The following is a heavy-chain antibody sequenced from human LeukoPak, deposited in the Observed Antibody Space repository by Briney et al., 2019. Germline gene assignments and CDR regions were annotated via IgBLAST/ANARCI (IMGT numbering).Heavy chain of an antibody. CDR1: GYTFTSYA. D-gene: IGHD6-13*01. CDR2: INAGNGNT. Sequence: GASVKVSCKASGYTFTSYAMHWVRQAPGQRLEWMGWINAGNGNTKYSQKFQGRVTMTRDTSTSTVYMELSSLRSEDTAVYYCARDRRSSSWSVHGYWGQGTLVTVSS. J-gene: IGHJ4*02. V-gene: IGHV1-3*01. CDR3: ARDRRSSSWSVHGY.